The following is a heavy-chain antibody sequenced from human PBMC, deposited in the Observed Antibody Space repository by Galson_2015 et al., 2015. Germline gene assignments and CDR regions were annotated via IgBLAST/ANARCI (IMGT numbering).Heavy chain of an antibody. D-gene: IGHD3-22*01. Sequence: SVKVSCKVSGYTLTELSMHWVRQAPGKGLEWMGGFDPEDGETIYAQKFQGRVTMTEDTSTDTAYMELSSLRSEDTAVYYCATERNYYDSSGYNWFDPWGQGTLVTVSS. CDR3: ATERNYYDSSGYNWFDP. CDR1: GYTLTELS. J-gene: IGHJ5*02. CDR2: FDPEDGET. V-gene: IGHV1-24*01.